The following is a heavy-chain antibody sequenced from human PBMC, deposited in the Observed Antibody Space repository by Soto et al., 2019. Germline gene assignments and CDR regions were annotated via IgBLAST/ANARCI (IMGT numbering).Heavy chain of an antibody. CDR3: ARITGTHDY. CDR1: GGSFSGYY. J-gene: IGHJ4*02. CDR2: INHSGGT. D-gene: IGHD1-7*01. Sequence: PSETLSLTCAVYGGSFSGYYWSWIRQPPGKGLEWIGEINHSGGTNYNPSLKSRVTISVDTSKNQFSLKLSSVTAADTAVYYCARITGTHDYWGQGTLVTVSS. V-gene: IGHV4-34*01.